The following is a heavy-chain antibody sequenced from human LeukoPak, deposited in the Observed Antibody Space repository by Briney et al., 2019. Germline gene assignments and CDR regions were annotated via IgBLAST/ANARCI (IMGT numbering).Heavy chain of an antibody. CDR2: ISSGSHYI. CDR3: ASTNSLDN. V-gene: IGHV3-21*01. D-gene: IGHD2-8*01. Sequence: GGSLRLSCAASGFTFSSYSMNWVRQAPGKGLEWVSSISSGSHYIYYTDSVKGRFTISRDNAKNSLYLQMNSLRVDDMAVYYCASTNSLDNWGQGTLVTVSS. J-gene: IGHJ4*02. CDR1: GFTFSSYS.